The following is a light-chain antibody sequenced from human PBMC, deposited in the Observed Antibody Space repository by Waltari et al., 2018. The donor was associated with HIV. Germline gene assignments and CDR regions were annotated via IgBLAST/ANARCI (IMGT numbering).Light chain of an antibody. Sequence: SDELTQPPSASVSPGQTARITCPGAALPKKYAYWYQQKSGQAPVLVIYEDSKRPSVIPERFSGSSAGTMATLTINEAQEEDEADYYCYSTDSSGSRWVFGGGTKLTVL. V-gene: IGLV3-10*01. J-gene: IGLJ3*02. CDR3: YSTDSSGSRWV. CDR2: EDS. CDR1: ALPKKY.